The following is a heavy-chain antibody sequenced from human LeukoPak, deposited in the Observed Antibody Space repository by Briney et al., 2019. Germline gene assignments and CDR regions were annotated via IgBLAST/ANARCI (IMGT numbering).Heavy chain of an antibody. V-gene: IGHV3-23*01. CDR3: AIGVGIRSPRPFDF. Sequence: GGSLRLSCAASGFTFNISAMTWVRQAPGKGLEWVSTIYDSGVNTYYADSAKGRFTISRDNSKNRLYLHMNSVRADDTAIYYCAIGVGIRSPRPFDFWGQGTLVTVSS. D-gene: IGHD3-3*02. J-gene: IGHJ4*02. CDR1: GFTFNISA. CDR2: IYDSGVNT.